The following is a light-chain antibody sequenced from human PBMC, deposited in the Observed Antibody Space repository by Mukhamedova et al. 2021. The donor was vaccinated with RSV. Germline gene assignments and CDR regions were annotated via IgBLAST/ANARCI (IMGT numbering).Light chain of an antibody. J-gene: IGKJ4*01. V-gene: IGKV3-11*01. Sequence: GERATLSCRASQSVSSYLIWYQQKPGQAPRLLIYDASNRATDIPARFSGSGSGTDFTLTISSLEPEDFAVYYCQQRGSWPLTFGG. CDR1: QSVSSY. CDR3: QQRGSWPLT. CDR2: DAS.